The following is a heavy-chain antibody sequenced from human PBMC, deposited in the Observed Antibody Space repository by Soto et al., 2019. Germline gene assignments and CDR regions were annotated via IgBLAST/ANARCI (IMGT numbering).Heavy chain of an antibody. CDR3: ARGSGAKRYFDL. CDR2: IFPSGAT. V-gene: IGHV4-30-4*01. J-gene: IGHJ2*01. D-gene: IGHD1-26*01. Sequence: QVQLQESGPGLVKPSQTLSLMCTVSGAPISGGDYHWSWIRQPPGKGLEWIGYIFPSGATHYNSSLGSRITMSVETSKSHFALKLTSVTAADTAVYFCARGSGAKRYFDLWGRGTLVTVSS. CDR1: GAPISGGDYH.